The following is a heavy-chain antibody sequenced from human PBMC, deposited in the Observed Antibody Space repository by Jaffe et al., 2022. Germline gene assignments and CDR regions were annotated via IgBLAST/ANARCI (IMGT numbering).Heavy chain of an antibody. CDR2: ISSSGSTI. Sequence: EVQLVESGGGLVQPGGSLRLSCAASGFTFSSYEMNWVRQAPGKGLEWVSYISSSGSTIYYADSVKGRFTISRDNAKNSLYLQMNSLRAEDTAVYYCARDSPRYSSGWGDFDYWGQGTLVTVSS. CDR3: ARDSPRYSSGWGDFDY. J-gene: IGHJ4*02. CDR1: GFTFSSYE. D-gene: IGHD6-19*01. V-gene: IGHV3-48*03.